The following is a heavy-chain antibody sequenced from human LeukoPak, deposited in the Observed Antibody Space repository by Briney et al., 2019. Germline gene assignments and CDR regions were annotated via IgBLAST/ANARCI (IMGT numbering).Heavy chain of an antibody. CDR2: IYHSGST. CDR3: SRSSGWFDC. V-gene: IGHV4-30-2*01. CDR1: GGSISSGGYY. D-gene: IGHD6-19*01. J-gene: IGHJ4*02. Sequence: SETLSLTCTFSGGSISSGGYYWSWIRQPPGKGLEWIGYIYHSGSTYHNPSLKSRVTISVDRSKNQFSLKLSSVTAADTAVYYCSRSSGWFDCWGQGTLVTVSS.